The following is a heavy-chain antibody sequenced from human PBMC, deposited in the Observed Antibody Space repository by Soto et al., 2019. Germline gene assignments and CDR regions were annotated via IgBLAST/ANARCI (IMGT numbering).Heavy chain of an antibody. D-gene: IGHD6-19*01. CDR1: GYSISSGYF. CDR3: ARAFSSGSTHFFDY. J-gene: IGHJ4*02. V-gene: IGHV4-38-2*01. CDR2: IYHGGST. Sequence: TSETLSLTCAVSGYSISSGYFWGWIRQPPGKGLEWIGSIYHGGSTYYSPSLRSRITMSVDTFKNQFSLKLTSVTAADTAAYYCARAFSSGSTHFFDYWGQATLVTVSS.